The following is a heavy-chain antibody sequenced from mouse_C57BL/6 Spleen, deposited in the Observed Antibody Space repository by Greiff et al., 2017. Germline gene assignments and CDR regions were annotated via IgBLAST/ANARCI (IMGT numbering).Heavy chain of an antibody. V-gene: IGHV5-9*01. D-gene: IGHD1-1*01. Sequence: EVMLVESGGGLVKPGGSLKLSCAASGFTFSSYTMSWVRQTPEKRLEWVATISGGGGNTYYPDSVKGRFTISRDNAKHTLYLQMSSMRSEDTALYYCARQGITTVADFDYWGKGTTLTGSS. CDR1: GFTFSSYT. CDR2: ISGGGGNT. J-gene: IGHJ2*01. CDR3: ARQGITTVADFDY.